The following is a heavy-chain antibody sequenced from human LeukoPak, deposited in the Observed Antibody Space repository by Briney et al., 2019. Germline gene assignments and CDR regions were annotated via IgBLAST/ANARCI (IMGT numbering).Heavy chain of an antibody. CDR3: ARDQGFGYYDYVWGSYRLYYFDY. V-gene: IGHV1-18*04. D-gene: IGHD3-16*02. CDR2: ISACNGNT. J-gene: IGHJ4*02. Sequence: ASVKVSCKASGYTFTSYGISWVRQAPGQGLEWMGWISACNGNTNYAQKLQGRVTMTTDTSTSTAYMELRSLRSDDTAVYYCARDQGFGYYDYVWGSYRLYYFDYWGQGTLVTVSS. CDR1: GYTFTSYG.